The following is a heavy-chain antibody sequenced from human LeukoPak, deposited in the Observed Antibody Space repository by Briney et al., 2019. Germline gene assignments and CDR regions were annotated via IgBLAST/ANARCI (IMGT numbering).Heavy chain of an antibody. J-gene: IGHJ5*02. V-gene: IGHV4-61*02. CDR3: ARGVSQIRGMWFDP. CDR1: GGSISSGSYY. Sequence: SETLSLTCTVSGGSISSGSYYWSWIRQPAGKGLEWIGRIHTSGSTDYNPSLRSRVTISIDTSKNQFSLKLTSVTAADTAVYYCARGVSQIRGMWFDPWGPGTLVTVSS. D-gene: IGHD6-13*01. CDR2: IHTSGST.